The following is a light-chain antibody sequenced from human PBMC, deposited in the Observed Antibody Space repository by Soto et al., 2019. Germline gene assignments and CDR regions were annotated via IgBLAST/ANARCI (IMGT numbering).Light chain of an antibody. CDR1: SSDVGTYSY. CDR2: EVS. CDR3: SSYTTSSTLVV. V-gene: IGLV2-14*01. J-gene: IGLJ2*01. Sequence: QSALTQPASVSGSPGQSISISCTGTSSDVGTYSYVSWYQQRPGKAPKLMIYEVSNRPSGVSSRFSGSKSGNTASLSISGLQAEDEADYFCSSYTTSSTLVVFGGGTKLTVL.